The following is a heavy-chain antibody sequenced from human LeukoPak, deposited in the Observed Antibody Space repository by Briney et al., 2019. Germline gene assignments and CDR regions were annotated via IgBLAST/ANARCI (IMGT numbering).Heavy chain of an antibody. V-gene: IGHV4-34*01. CDR1: GGSFSGYY. J-gene: IGHJ4*02. CDR3: ARGRYDFDY. Sequence: KPSESLSLTCAVYGGSFSGYYWSWIRQPPGKGLEWIGEINHSGSTNYNPSLKSRVTISVDTSKNQFSLKLSSVTAADTAVYYCARGRYDFDYWGQGTLVTVSS. CDR2: INHSGST. D-gene: IGHD5-12*01.